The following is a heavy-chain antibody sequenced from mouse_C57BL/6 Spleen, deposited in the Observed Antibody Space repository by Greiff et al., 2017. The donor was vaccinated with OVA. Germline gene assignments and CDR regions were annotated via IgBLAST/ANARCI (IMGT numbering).Heavy chain of an antibody. V-gene: IGHV10-3*01. Sequence: DVMLVESGGGLVQPKGSLKLSCAASGFTFNTYAMHWVRQAPGKGLELVARIRSKSSNYATYYADSVKDRFTISRDDSQSMLYLQMNNLKTEDTAMYYCVREPNLLPYYYAMDYWGQGTSVTVSS. CDR1: GFTFNTYA. D-gene: IGHD2-1*01. CDR3: VREPNLLPYYYAMDY. CDR2: IRSKSSNYAT. J-gene: IGHJ4*01.